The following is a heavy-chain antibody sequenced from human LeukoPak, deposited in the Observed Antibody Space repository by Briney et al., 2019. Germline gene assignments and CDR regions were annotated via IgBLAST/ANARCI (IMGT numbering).Heavy chain of an antibody. D-gene: IGHD4-17*01. CDR1: GFTFSDSH. Sequence: PGGSLRLSCAASGFTFSDSHMTWIRQAPGKGLEWVSYISSSGRTTYYADSVKGRVTISRDNAKNSLYLQMNSLRAEGTAMYYCARDRPGTVTTFDYWGQGTLVTVSS. V-gene: IGHV3-11*04. J-gene: IGHJ4*02. CDR2: ISSSGRTT. CDR3: ARDRPGTVTTFDY.